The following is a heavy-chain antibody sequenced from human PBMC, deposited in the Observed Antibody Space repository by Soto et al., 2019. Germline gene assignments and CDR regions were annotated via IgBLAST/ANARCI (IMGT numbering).Heavy chain of an antibody. CDR1: GFTFSSYS. Sequence: PGGSLRLSCAASGFTFSSYSMNWVRQAPGKGLEWVSSISSSSSYIYYADSVKGRFTISRDNAKNSLYLQMNSLRAEDTAVYYCARGQLTAVAAYYYYGMDVWGQGTTVTVYS. J-gene: IGHJ6*02. CDR2: ISSSSSYI. CDR3: ARGQLTAVAAYYYYGMDV. V-gene: IGHV3-21*01. D-gene: IGHD6-19*01.